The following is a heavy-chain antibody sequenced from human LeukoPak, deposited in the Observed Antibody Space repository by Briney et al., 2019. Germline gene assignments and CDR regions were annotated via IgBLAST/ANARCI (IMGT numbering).Heavy chain of an antibody. V-gene: IGHV3-23*01. CDR1: GFTFSSYA. Sequence: GGSLRLSCAASGFTFSSYAMSWVRQAPGKGLEWVSGLSGSGGNTFYSDSVKGRFTISRDNSKNTLYLQMNSLRAEDTAIYNCAKAREYSGYVTALDYWGQGTLVTVSS. CDR3: AKAREYSGYVTALDY. J-gene: IGHJ4*02. CDR2: LSGSGGNT. D-gene: IGHD5-12*01.